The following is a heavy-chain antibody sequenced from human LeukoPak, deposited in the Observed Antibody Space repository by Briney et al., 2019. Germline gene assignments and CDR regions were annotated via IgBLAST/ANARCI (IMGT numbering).Heavy chain of an antibody. D-gene: IGHD1-26*01. J-gene: IGHJ4*02. CDR3: ARDRGGSYSAIDY. V-gene: IGHV3-48*04. CDR2: ISSSSSTI. CDR1: GFTFSSYS. Sequence: GGSLRLSCAASGFTFSSYSMNWDRQAPGKGLEWVSFISSSSSTIYYADSVKGRFTISRDNAKISLYLQMNSLRAEDTAVYYCARDRGGSYSAIDYWGQGTLVTVSS.